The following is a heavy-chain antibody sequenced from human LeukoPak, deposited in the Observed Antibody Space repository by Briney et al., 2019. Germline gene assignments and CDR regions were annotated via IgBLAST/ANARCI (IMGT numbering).Heavy chain of an antibody. Sequence: GGSLRLSCTASGFTFGDYAMSWVRQAPGKGLEGVGFIRSKAYGGTTEYAASVKGRFTISRDDSKSIAYLQMNSLKTEDTAVYYCTSHARTKYCGGDCYSGYWGQGTLVTVSS. CDR1: GFTFGDYA. CDR3: TSHARTKYCGGDCYSGY. CDR2: IRSKAYGGTT. D-gene: IGHD2-21*02. J-gene: IGHJ4*02. V-gene: IGHV3-49*04.